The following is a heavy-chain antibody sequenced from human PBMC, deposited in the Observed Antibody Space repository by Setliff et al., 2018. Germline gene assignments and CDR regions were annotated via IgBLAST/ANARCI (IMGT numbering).Heavy chain of an antibody. J-gene: IGHJ4*02. CDR2: ISSSGSTI. CDR1: GYTFTSYY. Sequence: SCKASGYTFTSYYMSWIRQAPGKGLEWVSYISSSGSTIYYADSVKGRFTISRDNAKNSLYLQMNSLRAEDTAVYYCARDSHTYYDILTGYLDFDYWGQGTLVTVSS. CDR3: ARDSHTYYDILTGYLDFDY. D-gene: IGHD3-9*01. V-gene: IGHV3-11*04.